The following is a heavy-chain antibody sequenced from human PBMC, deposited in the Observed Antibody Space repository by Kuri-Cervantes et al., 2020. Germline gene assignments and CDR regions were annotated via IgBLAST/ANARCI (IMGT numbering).Heavy chain of an antibody. J-gene: IGHJ4*02. D-gene: IGHD5-18*01. CDR3: ASFAGYSYVRFDY. Sequence: SVKVSCKASGGTFSSYAISWVRQAPGQGLEWMGGIIPIFGTANYAQKFRGRVTITADESTSTAYMELSSLRSEDTAVYYCASFAGYSYVRFDYWGQGTLVTVSS. V-gene: IGHV1-69*13. CDR2: IIPIFGTA. CDR1: GGTFSSYA.